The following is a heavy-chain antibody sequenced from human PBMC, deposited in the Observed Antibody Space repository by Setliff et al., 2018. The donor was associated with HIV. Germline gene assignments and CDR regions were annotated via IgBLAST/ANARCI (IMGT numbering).Heavy chain of an antibody. D-gene: IGHD3-22*01. J-gene: IGHJ4*02. CDR3: ARGGYYYDSSGHLAYYFDY. CDR2: INTYTGNP. CDR1: GGTFGIYG. Sequence: ASVKVSCKASGGTFGIYGISWVRQAPGQGLEWMGWINTYTGNPTYAQDFTGRFVFSLGTSVSTAYLQISSLKAEDIAVYYCARGGYYYDSSGHLAYYFDYWGQGTLVTVSS. V-gene: IGHV7-4-1*02.